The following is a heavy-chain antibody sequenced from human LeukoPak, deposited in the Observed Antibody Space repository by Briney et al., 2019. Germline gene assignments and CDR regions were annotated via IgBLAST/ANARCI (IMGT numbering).Heavy chain of an antibody. J-gene: IGHJ3*02. CDR2: INHSGST. CDR1: GGSFSGYY. D-gene: IGHD3-3*01. V-gene: IGHV4-34*01. CDR3: TILGVAHDAFDI. Sequence: SETLSLTCAVYGGSFSGYYWSWIRQPPGKGLEWIGEINHSGSTNYNPSLKSRVTISVDTSKNQFSLKLSSVTAADTAVYYCTILGVAHDAFDIWGQGTMVTVSS.